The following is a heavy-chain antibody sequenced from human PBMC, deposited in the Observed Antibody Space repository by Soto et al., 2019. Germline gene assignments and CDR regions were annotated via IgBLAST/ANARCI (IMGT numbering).Heavy chain of an antibody. D-gene: IGHD3-22*01. Sequence: QVQLVESGGGVVQPGRSLRLSCAASGFTFSAYGIHWVRQAPGKGLEWVAVISHDGSNTNYADSVKGRFTFSRDNSKDTMYLQMNSLKADVTAVYYCAKDTYYYSSSLYYVFDPWGQGTLVTVSS. J-gene: IGHJ5*02. CDR3: AKDTYYYSSSLYYVFDP. CDR1: GFTFSAYG. V-gene: IGHV3-30*18. CDR2: ISHDGSNT.